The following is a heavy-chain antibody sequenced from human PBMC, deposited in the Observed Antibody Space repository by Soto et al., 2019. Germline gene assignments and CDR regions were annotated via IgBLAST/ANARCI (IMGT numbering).Heavy chain of an antibody. CDR3: ARGGYTSGWFRF. CDR1: GGSFIGYH. D-gene: IGHD6-19*01. J-gene: IGHJ4*02. CDR2: INNSGST. V-gene: IGHV4-34*01. Sequence: KTSETLSLTCAVHGGSFIGYHCTFIRQPPWKGLEWIVEINNSGSTNDNPSLKSRVTISRDTSKNQFSLSLSSVTAADTAIYYCARGGYTSGWFRFWGQGILVTVSS.